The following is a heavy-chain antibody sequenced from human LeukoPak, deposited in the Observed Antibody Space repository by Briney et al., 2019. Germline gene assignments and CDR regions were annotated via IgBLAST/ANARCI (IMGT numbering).Heavy chain of an antibody. CDR3: ARALSRYSSSYKPRDWFDP. CDR1: GGSISSSSYY. CDR2: IYYSGST. Sequence: SETLSLTCTVSGGSISSSSYYWGWIRQPPGKGLEWIGSIYYSGSTYYNPSLKSRVTISVDTSKNQFSLKLSSVTAADTAVYYCARALSRYSSSYKPRDWFDPWGQGTLVTVSS. J-gene: IGHJ5*02. D-gene: IGHD6-6*01. V-gene: IGHV4-39*07.